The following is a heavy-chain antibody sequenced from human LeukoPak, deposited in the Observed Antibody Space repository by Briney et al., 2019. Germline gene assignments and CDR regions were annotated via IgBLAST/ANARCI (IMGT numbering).Heavy chain of an antibody. Sequence: GGSLRLSCAASGFAFSSYAMSWVRQAPGKGLEWVSDISDSGGSTYYADSVKGRFTISRDNSKNTLYLQMNSLRAEDTAVYYCAKDYYGWGSSYNYFDHWGQGTLVTVSS. CDR1: GFAFSSYA. V-gene: IGHV3-23*01. J-gene: IGHJ4*02. CDR2: ISDSGGST. D-gene: IGHD3-10*01. CDR3: AKDYYGWGSSYNYFDH.